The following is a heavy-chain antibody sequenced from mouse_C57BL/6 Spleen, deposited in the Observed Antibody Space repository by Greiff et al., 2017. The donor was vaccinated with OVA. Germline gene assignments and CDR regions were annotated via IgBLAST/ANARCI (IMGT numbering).Heavy chain of an antibody. CDR2: IDPSDSYT. D-gene: IGHD3-1*01. Sequence: VQLQQPGAELVKPGASVKLSCKASGYTFTSYWMQWVKQRPGQGLEWIGEIDPSDSYTNYNQKFKGKATLTVDTSSSTAYMQLSSLTSEDSAVYYCARGGGYLLAMDYWGQGTSVTVSS. J-gene: IGHJ4*01. CDR1: GYTFTSYW. CDR3: ARGGGYLLAMDY. V-gene: IGHV1-50*01.